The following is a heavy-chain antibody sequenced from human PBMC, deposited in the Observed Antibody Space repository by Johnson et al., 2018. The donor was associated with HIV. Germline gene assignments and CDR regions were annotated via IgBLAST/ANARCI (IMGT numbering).Heavy chain of an antibody. CDR2: ISYDGSNK. CDR1: GFTFSSYA. Sequence: QVQLVESGGGVVQPGRSLRLSCAASGFTFSSYAMHWVRQAPGKGLEWVAVISYDGSNKYYADSVKGRFTISRDNSKNTLYLQMNSLRAEDTAVYYCARPSGDYGSGRVDAFDIWGQGTMVTVSS. CDR3: ARPSGDYGSGRVDAFDI. D-gene: IGHD3-10*01. V-gene: IGHV3-30-3*01. J-gene: IGHJ3*02.